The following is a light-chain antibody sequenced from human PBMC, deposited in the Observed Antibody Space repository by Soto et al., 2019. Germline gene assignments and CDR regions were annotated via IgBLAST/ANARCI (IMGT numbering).Light chain of an antibody. CDR2: GAS. J-gene: IGKJ4*01. V-gene: IGKV3-20*01. CDR1: QSVDRTT. Sequence: EIVLTQSPGTLSLSPGERATLSCRASQSVDRTTLAWYQQKPGQAPRLLISGASYRATGIPGRFSGSGSGTDFILTISRLEPEDFEVYYCQHFDDSLTFGGGTRVEIK. CDR3: QHFDDSLT.